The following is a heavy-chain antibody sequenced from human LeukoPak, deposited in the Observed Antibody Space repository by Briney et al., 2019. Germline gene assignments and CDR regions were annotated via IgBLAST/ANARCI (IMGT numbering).Heavy chain of an antibody. V-gene: IGHV1-18*01. CDR3: ARHTYYYDSSGYYYYYYYMDV. CDR2: ISAYNGNT. CDR1: GYTFTSYG. J-gene: IGHJ6*03. Sequence: GASVKVPCKASGYTFTSYGISWVRQAPGQGLEWMGWISAYNGNTNYAQKLQGRVTMTTDTSTSTAYMELRSLRSDDTAVYYCARHTYYYDSSGYYYYYYYMDVWGKGTTVTVSS. D-gene: IGHD3-22*01.